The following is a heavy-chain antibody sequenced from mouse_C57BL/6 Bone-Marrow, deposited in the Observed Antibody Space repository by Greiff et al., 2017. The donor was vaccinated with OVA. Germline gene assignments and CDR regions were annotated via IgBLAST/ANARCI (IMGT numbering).Heavy chain of an antibody. Sequence: HVQLQPPWAALVMPGASVKLSCKASGYTFTRYCMHWVKPRPGPCLEWIGEIDPSDSYTNYNQKFKGKSTLTVDKSSSTANMELSSQTSEDSAVYYYARLLRYDKDYWGQGTTVTVSS. CDR3: ARLLRYDKDY. J-gene: IGHJ4*01. CDR2: IDPSDSYT. V-gene: IGHV1-69*01. CDR1: GYTFTRYC. D-gene: IGHD1-1*01.